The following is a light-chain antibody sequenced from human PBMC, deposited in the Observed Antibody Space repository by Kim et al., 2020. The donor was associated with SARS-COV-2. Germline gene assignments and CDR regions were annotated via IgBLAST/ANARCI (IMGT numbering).Light chain of an antibody. CDR3: AAWDDSLNGHYV. CDR1: SSNIGTNT. V-gene: IGLV1-44*01. CDR2: SNI. J-gene: IGLJ1*01. Sequence: QSVLTQPPSASGTPGPRVTISCSGSSSNIGTNTVNWYQQVPGMAPKLLIYSNIERPSGVPDRFPGSKSGTSASLAISGLQSEDEANYYCAAWDDSLNGHYVFGAGTKVTVL.